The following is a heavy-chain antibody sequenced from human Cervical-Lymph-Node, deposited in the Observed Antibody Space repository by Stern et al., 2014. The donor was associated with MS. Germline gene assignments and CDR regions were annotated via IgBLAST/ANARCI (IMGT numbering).Heavy chain of an antibody. CDR2: INAANGDT. Sequence: VQLVQSGAEVKKPGASVKVSCKASRFTFTNYAIHWVRQAPGQRLELMGWINAANGDTKYSQNFRDRITISRDTSAGTAYMELSNLRSEDTAIYYCAREKRGATGTLFDYWGQGTLVTVSS. V-gene: IGHV1-3*01. J-gene: IGHJ4*02. CDR1: RFTFTNYA. CDR3: AREKRGATGTLFDY. D-gene: IGHD1-1*01.